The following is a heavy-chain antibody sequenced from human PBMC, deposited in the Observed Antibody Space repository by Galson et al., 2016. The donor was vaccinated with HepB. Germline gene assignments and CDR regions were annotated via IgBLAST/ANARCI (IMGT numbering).Heavy chain of an antibody. V-gene: IGHV3-23*01. CDR2: MSGSGGRT. CDR3: AREGGPYRDYLGATDS. Sequence: SLRLSCAASGFTFSNYWMTWVRQAPGKGLEWVSTMSGSGGRTDYADSVRGRFTVSRENSKNTLYLQMNSLRADDMAVYYCAREGGPYRDYLGATDSWGQGTLVTVSS. D-gene: IGHD4-17*01. CDR1: GFTFSNYW. J-gene: IGHJ4*02.